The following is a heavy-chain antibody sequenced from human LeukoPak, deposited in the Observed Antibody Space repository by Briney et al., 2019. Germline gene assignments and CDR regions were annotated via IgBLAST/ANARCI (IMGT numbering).Heavy chain of an antibody. CDR1: GYSISSGYY. D-gene: IGHD3-22*01. Sequence: SETLSLTCAVSGYSISSGYYWGWIRQPPGKGLEWIGSIYHSGSTYYNPSLKSRVTISVDTSKNQFSLKLSSVTAAHTAVYYCARDKSPYYYDSSGQNWFDPWGQGTLVTVSS. CDR3: ARDKSPYYYDSSGQNWFDP. CDR2: IYHSGST. J-gene: IGHJ5*02. V-gene: IGHV4-38-2*02.